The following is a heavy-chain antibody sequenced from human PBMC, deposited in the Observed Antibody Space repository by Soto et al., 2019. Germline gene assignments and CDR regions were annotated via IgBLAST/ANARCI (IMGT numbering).Heavy chain of an antibody. CDR1: GYTFTGYY. J-gene: IGHJ4*02. CDR2: INPNSGGT. D-gene: IGHD2-2*02. V-gene: IGHV1-2*02. CDR3: ARDVVPAAIHPYYFDY. Sequence: ASVKVSCKASGYTFTGYYMHWVLQAPGQGLEWMGWINPNSGGTNYAQKFQGRVTMTRDTSISTAYMELSRLRSDDTAVYYCARDVVPAAIHPYYFDYWGQGTLVTVSS.